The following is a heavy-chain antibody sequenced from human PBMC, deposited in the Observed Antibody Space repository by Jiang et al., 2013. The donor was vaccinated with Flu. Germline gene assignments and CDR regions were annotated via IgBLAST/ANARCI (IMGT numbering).Heavy chain of an antibody. V-gene: IGHV2-5*02. D-gene: IGHD3-3*01. J-gene: IGHJ4*02. CDR1: GFSLTTSGVG. CDR2: IYWDDDK. Sequence: KPTQTLTLTCSFSGFSLTTSGVGVGWIRQPPGKALEFLALIYWDDDKRFSPSLKNRLTITKDTSKNQVVLTMTNFDPMDTATYYCARFLAPLYVFWYWLSPVHLSLYFWGQGTLVTVSS. CDR3: ARFLAPLYVFWYWLSPVHLSLYF.